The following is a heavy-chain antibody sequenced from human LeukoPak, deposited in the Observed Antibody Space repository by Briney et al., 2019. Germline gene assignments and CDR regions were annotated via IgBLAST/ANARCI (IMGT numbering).Heavy chain of an antibody. Sequence: PSGTLSLTCAVSGGSISSSNWWSWVRQPPGKGLEWIGEIFHSGSTNYNPSLKSRVTISVDTSKNQFSLKLSSVTAADTAVCYCARGNDILTGYGNYFGYWGQGTLVTVSS. CDR2: IFHSGST. CDR1: GGSISSSNW. V-gene: IGHV4-4*02. CDR3: ARGNDILTGYGNYFGY. J-gene: IGHJ4*02. D-gene: IGHD3-9*01.